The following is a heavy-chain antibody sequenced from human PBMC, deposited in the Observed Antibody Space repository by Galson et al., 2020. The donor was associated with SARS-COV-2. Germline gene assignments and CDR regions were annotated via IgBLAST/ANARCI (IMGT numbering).Heavy chain of an antibody. CDR3: ARGPHIVTTAQFDS. J-gene: IGHJ4*02. D-gene: IGHD5-12*01. CDR2: INSSGST. Sequence: SETLSLTCAVYGGSFSGYYWSWIRQPPGKGLEWIGEINSSGSTNYNPSLNSRVTVSLDTSRIQFSLQLTSVTAADTAVYYCARGPHIVTTAQFDSWGQGTLVTVSS. V-gene: IGHV4-34*01. CDR1: GGSFSGYY.